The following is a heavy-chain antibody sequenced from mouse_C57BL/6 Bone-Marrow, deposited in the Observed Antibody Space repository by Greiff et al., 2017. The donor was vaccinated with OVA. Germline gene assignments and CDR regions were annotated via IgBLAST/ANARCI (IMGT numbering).Heavy chain of an antibody. Sequence: QVHVKQSGPELVKPGASVKLSCKASGYTFTSYDINWVKQRPGQGLEWIGWIYPRDGSTKYNEKFKGKATLTVDTSSSTAYMELHSLTSEDSAVYFCAVVPDYYAMDYWGQGTSVTVSS. J-gene: IGHJ4*01. CDR2: IYPRDGST. V-gene: IGHV1-85*01. CDR3: AVVPDYYAMDY. D-gene: IGHD1-1*01. CDR1: GYTFTSYD.